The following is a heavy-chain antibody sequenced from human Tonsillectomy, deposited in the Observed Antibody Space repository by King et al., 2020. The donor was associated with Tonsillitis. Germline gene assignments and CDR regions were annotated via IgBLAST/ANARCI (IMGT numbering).Heavy chain of an antibody. CDR3: AMGSAMDV. J-gene: IGHJ6*02. CDR2: IYPVYSGT. CDR1: GYSFNNYW. D-gene: IGHD1-26*01. Sequence: VQLVESGAEVKKPGESLKISCKGSGYSFNNYWIGWVRQKPGKGLEWVGIIYPVYSGTRYSPSFQGQVTISADRSISTAYLQWSSLKASDTAMYYCAMGSAMDVWGQGTTVTVSS. V-gene: IGHV5-51*01.